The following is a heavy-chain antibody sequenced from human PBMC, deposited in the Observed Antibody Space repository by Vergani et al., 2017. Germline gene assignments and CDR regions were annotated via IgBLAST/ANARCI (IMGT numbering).Heavy chain of an antibody. J-gene: IGHJ6*03. D-gene: IGHD4-17*01. CDR3: ARGGGDYVFYYYYYMDV. CDR2: IWYDGSNK. V-gene: IGHV3-33*01. CDR1: GFTFSSYG. Sequence: QVQLVESGGGVVQPGRSLRLSCAASGFTFSSYGMHWVRQAPGKGLEWVAVIWYDGSNKYYADSVKGRFTISRDNSKNTLYLQMNSLRAEDTAVYYCARGGGDYVFYYYYYMDVWGKGTTVTVSS.